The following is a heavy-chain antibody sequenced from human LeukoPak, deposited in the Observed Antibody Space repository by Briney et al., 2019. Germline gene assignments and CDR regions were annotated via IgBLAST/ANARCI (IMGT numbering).Heavy chain of an antibody. CDR2: ISSDGSRN. J-gene: IGHJ4*02. CDR1: GFFFSNYY. D-gene: IGHD6-13*01. Sequence: PGGSLRLSCAASGFFFSNYYMSWIRQTPGKGLEWIAYISSDGSRNNYADSVKGRFTMSGDNAQNSVHLQMNNLRVDDTAVYYCTREFWYRFEYWGQGTVVTVSS. V-gene: IGHV3-11*04. CDR3: TREFWYRFEY.